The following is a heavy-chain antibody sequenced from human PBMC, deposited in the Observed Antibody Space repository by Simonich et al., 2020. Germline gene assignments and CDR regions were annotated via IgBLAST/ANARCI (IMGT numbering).Heavy chain of an antibody. Sequence: QVQLQQWGAGLLKPSETLSLTCAVSGYSISSGYYWGWIRQPPGKGLGWIGSIYHSGSTYYNPSLKGRVTISVDTSKNQFSLKLSSVTAADTAVYYCARRPRLTNFADAFDIWGQGTMVTVSS. V-gene: IGHV4-38-2*01. J-gene: IGHJ3*02. D-gene: IGHD4-4*01. CDR1: GYSISSGYY. CDR2: IYHSGST. CDR3: ARRPRLTNFADAFDI.